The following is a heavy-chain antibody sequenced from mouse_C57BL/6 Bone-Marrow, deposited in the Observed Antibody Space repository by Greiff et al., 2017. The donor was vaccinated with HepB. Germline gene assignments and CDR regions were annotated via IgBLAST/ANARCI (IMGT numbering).Heavy chain of an antibody. J-gene: IGHJ1*03. CDR1: GFTFSDYG. CDR3: ARWDYWYFDV. D-gene: IGHD4-1*01. V-gene: IGHV5-15*01. Sequence: EVKLMESGGGLVQPGGSLKLSCAASGFTFSDYGMAWVRQAPRKGPEWVAFISNLAYSIYYADTVTGRFTISRENAKNTLYLEMSSLRSEDTAMYYCARWDYWYFDVWGTGTTVTVSS. CDR2: ISNLAYSI.